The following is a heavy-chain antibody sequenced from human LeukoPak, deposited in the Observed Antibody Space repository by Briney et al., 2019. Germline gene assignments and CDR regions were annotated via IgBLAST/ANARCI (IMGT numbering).Heavy chain of an antibody. CDR2: IWYDGSNK. D-gene: IGHD3-10*01. V-gene: IGHV3-33*06. J-gene: IGHJ5*02. CDR1: GFTFSNHG. Sequence: PGGSLRLSCAASGFTFSNHGMHWVRQAPGKGLEWVAVIWYDGSNKYYADSVKGRFTISRDNSKNTLYVQLNSLIAEDTAVYYCAKDDYGYWFDPWGQGTRVTVSS. CDR3: AKDDYGYWFDP.